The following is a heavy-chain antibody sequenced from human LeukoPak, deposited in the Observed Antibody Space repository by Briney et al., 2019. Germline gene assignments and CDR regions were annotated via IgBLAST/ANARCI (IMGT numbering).Heavy chain of an antibody. CDR2: IKQDGSET. V-gene: IGHV3-7*01. Sequence: GGSLRLSCAASGFAFSISWMSWVRQAPGKGLEWVANIKQDGSETYYVDSLKGRFTVSRDNAKNSVYLQMNNLRAEDTAVYYCARRAPGYCITTSCPDTYYYYYYMDVWGKGTTVTVSS. J-gene: IGHJ6*03. CDR3: ARRAPGYCITTSCPDTYYYYYYMDV. CDR1: GFAFSISW. D-gene: IGHD2-2*01.